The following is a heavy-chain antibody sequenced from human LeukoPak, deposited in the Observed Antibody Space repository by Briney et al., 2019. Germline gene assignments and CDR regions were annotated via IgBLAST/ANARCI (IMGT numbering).Heavy chain of an antibody. J-gene: IGHJ4*02. CDR2: IKQDGGEI. CDR3: AREDHSNYNY. D-gene: IGHD4-11*01. V-gene: IGHV3-7*01. CDR1: GFTFSDYY. Sequence: LGGSLRLSCAASGFTFSDYYMSWIRQAPGKGLEWVANIKQDGGEIFYVDSVKGRFTISRDNAKNSLYLQMNSLRAEDTAVYYCAREDHSNYNYWGQGTLVTVSS.